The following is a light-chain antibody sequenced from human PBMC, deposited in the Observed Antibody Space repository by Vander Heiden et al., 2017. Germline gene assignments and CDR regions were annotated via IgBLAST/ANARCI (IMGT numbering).Light chain of an antibody. CDR3: QSYDSSLSGPRV. CDR1: SSNIGAGYD. V-gene: IGLV1-40*01. J-gene: IGLJ1*01. CDR2: DNS. Sequence: QSVLTQPPSVSGPPGQRVTISCTGSSSNIGAGYDVHWYQQLPGTAPKLLIYDNSNRPSGVPDRFSGSKSGTSASLAITGLQAEDEADYYCQSYDSSLSGPRVFGTGTKVTVL.